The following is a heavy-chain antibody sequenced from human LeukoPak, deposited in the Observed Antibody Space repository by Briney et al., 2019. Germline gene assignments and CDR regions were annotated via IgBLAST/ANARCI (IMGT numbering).Heavy chain of an antibody. D-gene: IGHD3-16*01. V-gene: IGHV3-74*01. CDR2: IKTDGRTT. CDR3: TTGPSYGYEW. J-gene: IGHJ4*02. CDR1: GMTFSNHW. Sequence: GGSLRLSCAASGMTFSNHWMHWVRQAPGKGLVWVSLIKTDGRTTIYAASVKGRFTISRDNGKSILSLQMNSLRAEDTGIYYCTTGPSYGYEWWGQGTVVTVSS.